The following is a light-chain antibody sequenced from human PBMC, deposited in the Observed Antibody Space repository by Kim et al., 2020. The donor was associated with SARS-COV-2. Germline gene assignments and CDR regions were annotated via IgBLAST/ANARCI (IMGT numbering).Light chain of an antibody. CDR2: LMPNGDY. CDR3: ETWDRTTRL. CDR1: RGHSDYI. J-gene: IGLJ2*01. V-gene: IGLV4-60*03. Sequence: QPLLTQSSSASASVGSSVKLTCTLNRGHSDYIIAWHQQQQGKAPRLVMNLMPNGDYKKGSGVHDRFTGSSSGADRYLTISNLQSEDDADYYCETWDRTTRLFGGGTQLTVL.